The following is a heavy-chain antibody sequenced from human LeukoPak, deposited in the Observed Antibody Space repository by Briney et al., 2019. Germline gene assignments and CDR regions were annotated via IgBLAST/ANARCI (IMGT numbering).Heavy chain of an antibody. CDR3: ARDLVIRY. Sequence: GGSLRLSCAASGFTFSSYNMNWVRQAPGKGLEWVSSITSSSTYIYYADSVKGRFTISRDNAKNSLYLQMNSLRAEDTAVYYCARDLVIRYWGQGTLVTVSS. V-gene: IGHV3-21*01. J-gene: IGHJ4*02. D-gene: IGHD2/OR15-2a*01. CDR2: ITSSSTYI. CDR1: GFTFSSYN.